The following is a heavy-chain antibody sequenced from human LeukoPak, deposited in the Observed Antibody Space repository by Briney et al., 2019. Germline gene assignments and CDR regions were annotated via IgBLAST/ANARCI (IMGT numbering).Heavy chain of an antibody. D-gene: IGHD3-10*01. V-gene: IGHV6-1*01. J-gene: IGHJ4*02. CDR2: TYYRSKWYN. CDR1: GDSVSSNSAA. CDR3: ARDLRNYGSGMGYFDY. Sequence: SQTLSLTCAISGDSVSSNSAAWNWIRQSPSRGLEWLGRTYYRSKWYNDYAVSVKSRITINPDTSKNQFSLQLNSVTPEDTAVYYCARDLRNYGSGMGYFDYWGQGTLVTVSS.